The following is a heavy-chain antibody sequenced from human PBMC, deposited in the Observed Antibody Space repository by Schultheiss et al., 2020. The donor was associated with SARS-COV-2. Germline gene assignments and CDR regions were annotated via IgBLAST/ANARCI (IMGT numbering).Heavy chain of an antibody. J-gene: IGHJ4*02. V-gene: IGHV4-61*05. CDR3: ARVRTGTFDY. Sequence: SETLSLTCTVSGGSISSGSYYWSWIRQPPGKGLEWIGEIYHSGSTNYNPSLKSRVTISVDKSKNQFSLKLSSVTAADTAVYYCARVRTGTFDYWGQGTLVTVSS. CDR2: IYHSGST. CDR1: GGSISSGSYY. D-gene: IGHD1-1*01.